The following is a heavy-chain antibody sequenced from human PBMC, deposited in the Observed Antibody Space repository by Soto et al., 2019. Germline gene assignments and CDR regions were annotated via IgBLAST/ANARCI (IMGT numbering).Heavy chain of an antibody. CDR2: IKSKRDGGTI. J-gene: IGHJ4*02. D-gene: IGHD6-13*01. Sequence: GSLRLSYAASGFTFSNDWMTWVRQAPGKGLEWIGRIKSKRDGGTIDDAAPVRGRFTISRDDSTNTLYLQMNNLKTEDTAIYYCTRGAPSGTFYDYWGQGTLVTVSS. CDR1: GFTFSNDW. CDR3: TRGAPSGTFYDY. V-gene: IGHV3-15*01.